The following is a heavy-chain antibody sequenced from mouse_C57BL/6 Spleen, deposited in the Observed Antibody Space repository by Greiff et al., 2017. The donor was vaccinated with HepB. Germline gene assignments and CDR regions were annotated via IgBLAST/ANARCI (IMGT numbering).Heavy chain of an antibody. V-gene: IGHV7-3*01. J-gene: IGHJ2*01. CDR1: GFTFTDYY. CDR3: ARSHYYDYGGYYFDY. D-gene: IGHD2-4*01. Sequence: EVQRVESGGGLVQPGGSLSLSCAASGFTFTDYYMSWVRQPPGRALQWLGFIRNKDNGYTTEYSATVKCRFTISRDNSQSILYLQMNALRAEDSATYYYARSHYYDYGGYYFDYWGQGTTLTVSS. CDR2: IRNKDNGYTT.